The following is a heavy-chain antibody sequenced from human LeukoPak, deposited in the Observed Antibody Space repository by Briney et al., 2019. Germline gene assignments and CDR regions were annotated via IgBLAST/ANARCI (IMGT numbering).Heavy chain of an antibody. CDR1: GDSLTSHF. CDR3: ARRMATVTDAFDI. CDR2: VFHSGTT. V-gene: IGHV4-59*08. D-gene: IGHD5-24*01. Sequence: PSETLSLTCNVSGDSLTSHFWSWIRQTPRKGLEWIGHVFHSGTTNYSPSLKSRVTISLDTSKKQFYLRLASVTAADTALYYCARRMATVTDAFDIWGRGTMVSVSS. J-gene: IGHJ3*02.